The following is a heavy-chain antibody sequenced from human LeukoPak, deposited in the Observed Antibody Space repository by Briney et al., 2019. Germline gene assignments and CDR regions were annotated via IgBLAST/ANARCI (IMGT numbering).Heavy chain of an antibody. V-gene: IGHV1-46*01. J-gene: IGHJ4*02. CDR2: INPSGGST. CDR3: ARTYGSGSYLGY. Sequence: GASVKVSCKASGYTFTGYYMHWVRQAPGQGLEWMGVINPSGGSTNYAQKFQGRVTMTRDTSTSTVYIELSSLRSEDTAVYYCARTYGSGSYLGYWGQGALVTVSS. CDR1: GYTFTGYY. D-gene: IGHD3-10*01.